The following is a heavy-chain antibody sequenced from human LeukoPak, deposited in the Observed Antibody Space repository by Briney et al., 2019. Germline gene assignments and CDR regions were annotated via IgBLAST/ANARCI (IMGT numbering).Heavy chain of an antibody. CDR3: TTPGEKEGDWFDP. CDR1: GFTFSNAW. CDR2: IKSKTDGGTT. Sequence: GGSLRLSCAASGFTFSNAWMSWVRQAPGKGLEWVGRIKSKTDGGTTDYAAPVKGRFTISRDDSKNTLYLQMNSLKTEDTAVYYCTTPGEKEGDWFDPWGQGTLVTVSS. D-gene: IGHD4-17*01. V-gene: IGHV3-15*01. J-gene: IGHJ5*02.